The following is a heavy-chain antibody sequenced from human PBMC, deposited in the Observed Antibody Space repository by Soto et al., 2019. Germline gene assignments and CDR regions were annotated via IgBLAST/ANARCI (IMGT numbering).Heavy chain of an antibody. CDR3: ARRHGPFDF. Sequence: QVQLQESGPGLVKPSETLSLTCTVSGGSISSYYWSWIRQPPGKGLEWIGYIYYSGSTSYNPSLKSRVTISVDTSKNQFSLNLSSVTAADTAVYYCARRHGPFDFWGQGTLVTVSS. CDR2: IYYSGST. CDR1: GGSISSYY. J-gene: IGHJ4*02. V-gene: IGHV4-59*01.